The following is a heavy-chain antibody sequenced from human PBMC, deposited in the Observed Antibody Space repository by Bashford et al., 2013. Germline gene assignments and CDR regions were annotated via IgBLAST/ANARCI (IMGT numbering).Heavy chain of an antibody. Sequence: VRQAPGKGLEWVSLISGGGTTYYADSVKGRFTISRDNSKNTLYLLMNSLRAEDTAVYYCVKERGMVRENYHMDVWGKGTTVTVSS. CDR2: ISGGGTT. J-gene: IGHJ6*03. CDR3: VKERGMVRENYHMDV. D-gene: IGHD3-10*01. V-gene: IGHV3-23*01.